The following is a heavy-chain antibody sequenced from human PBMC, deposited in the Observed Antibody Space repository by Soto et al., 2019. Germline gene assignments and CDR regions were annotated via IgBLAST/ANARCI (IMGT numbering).Heavy chain of an antibody. V-gene: IGHV1-69*06. Sequence: QVQLVPSGAEAKKPGSSVKVSCKTSGGTFSSYAISWVRQAHGQGLECMGGIVPHCRTTNYTQKFQGRATITAETSTYTVYMELSGLRSRDTAVYYCARVRYNSTWSNILDRSGLDVWGQGTTVTVSS. CDR3: ARVRYNSTWSNILDRSGLDV. CDR2: IVPHCRTT. J-gene: IGHJ6*02. D-gene: IGHD3-9*01. CDR1: GGTFSSYA.